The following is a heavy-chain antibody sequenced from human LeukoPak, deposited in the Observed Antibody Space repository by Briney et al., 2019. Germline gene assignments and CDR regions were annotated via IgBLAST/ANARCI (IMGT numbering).Heavy chain of an antibody. D-gene: IGHD3-10*01. CDR3: ARPSGELFPEYYFDY. CDR1: GYTFTSYA. J-gene: IGHJ4*02. CDR2: INAGNGNT. Sequence: ASVKVSCKASGYTFTSYAMHWVRQAPGQRLEWMGWINAGNGNTKYSQKFLGRVTITRDTSASTAYMELSSLRSEDTAVYYCARPSGELFPEYYFDYWGQGTLVTVSS. V-gene: IGHV1-3*01.